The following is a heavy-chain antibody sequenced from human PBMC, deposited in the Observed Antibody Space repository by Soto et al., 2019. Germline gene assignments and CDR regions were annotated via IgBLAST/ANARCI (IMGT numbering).Heavy chain of an antibody. CDR2: ISAYNGNT. Sequence: GASVKVSCKASGGTFSSYGISWVRQAPGQGLEWMGWISAYNGNTNYAQKLQGRVTMTTDTSTSTAYMELRSLRSDDTAVYYCAKDPKYYTAMAPGYWGQGTLVTVSS. CDR1: GGTFSSYG. V-gene: IGHV1-18*01. D-gene: IGHD5-18*01. J-gene: IGHJ4*02. CDR3: AKDPKYYTAMAPGY.